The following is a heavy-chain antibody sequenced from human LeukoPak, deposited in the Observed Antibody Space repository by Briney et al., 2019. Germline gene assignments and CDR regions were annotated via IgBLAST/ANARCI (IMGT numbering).Heavy chain of an antibody. Sequence: GGSLRLSCEASGFTFSTYGINWVRQAPGKGLEWVSAISGSGGSTYYADSVKGRFTISRDNSKNTLWLQMDSLRAEDTAVYYCAKDGNYYDSSGYYLYFDYWGQGTLVTVSS. V-gene: IGHV3-23*01. CDR2: ISGSGGST. CDR3: AKDGNYYDSSGYYLYFDY. D-gene: IGHD3-22*01. J-gene: IGHJ4*02. CDR1: GFTFSTYG.